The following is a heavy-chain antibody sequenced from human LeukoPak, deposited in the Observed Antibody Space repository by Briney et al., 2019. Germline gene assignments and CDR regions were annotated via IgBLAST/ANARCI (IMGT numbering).Heavy chain of an antibody. Sequence: ASVKVSCKASGYTFTSYYMHWVRQAPGQGLEWMGIINPSGGSTSYAQKFQGRVTMTRDTSTSTVYMELSSLRSEDTAVYYCAGDPNPTYYYDSSGYLFDYWGQGTLVTVSS. J-gene: IGHJ4*02. D-gene: IGHD3-22*01. CDR3: AGDPNPTYYYDSSGYLFDY. V-gene: IGHV1-46*01. CDR2: INPSGGST. CDR1: GYTFTSYY.